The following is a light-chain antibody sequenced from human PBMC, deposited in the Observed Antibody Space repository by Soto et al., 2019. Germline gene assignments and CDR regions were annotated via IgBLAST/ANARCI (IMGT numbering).Light chain of an antibody. J-gene: IGKJ1*01. CDR2: GAS. Sequence: EIRMNQSPATLSVSPRERATLSCRASQSVSSNLAWYQQKPGQAPRLLIYGASTRATGIPARFSGSGSGTEFTLTISSLQSEDFAVYYCQQYNNWPQTFGQGTKVAI. V-gene: IGKV3-15*01. CDR3: QQYNNWPQT. CDR1: QSVSSN.